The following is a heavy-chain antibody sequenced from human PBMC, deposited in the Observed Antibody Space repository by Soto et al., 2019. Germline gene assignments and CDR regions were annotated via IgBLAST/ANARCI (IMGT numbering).Heavy chain of an antibody. CDR3: ARDRQYYQFWSGCQNEGPCAMDV. CDR2: INHCGGT. V-gene: IGHV4-34*02. J-gene: IGHJ6*02. D-gene: IGHD3-3*02. Sequence: QVQPEQWGAGLLKPSETLSLTCAVYGGSFSGYYGTWIRQAPGKGLEWIGEINHCGGTNYNSSLKSSVTISVDTSKNQFSLILYSVTAADTAVYYCARDRQYYQFWSGCQNEGPCAMDVWGQGTTVTVSS. CDR1: GGSFSGYY.